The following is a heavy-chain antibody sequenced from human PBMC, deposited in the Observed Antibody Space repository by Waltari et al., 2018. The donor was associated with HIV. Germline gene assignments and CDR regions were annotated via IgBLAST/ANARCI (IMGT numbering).Heavy chain of an antibody. CDR3: ARKYSSSWGAPFDY. D-gene: IGHD6-13*01. CDR2: IWYDGSKK. Sequence: QVQLVESGGGVVQPGRSLRISCATSGFTLSTYGMHWVRQAPGKGREWVTVIWYDGSKKYYADSVKGRFTISRDNSKNTLYLQMNSLRIEDTAVYYCARKYSSSWGAPFDYWGQGTLVTVSS. V-gene: IGHV3-33*01. CDR1: GFTLSTYG. J-gene: IGHJ4*02.